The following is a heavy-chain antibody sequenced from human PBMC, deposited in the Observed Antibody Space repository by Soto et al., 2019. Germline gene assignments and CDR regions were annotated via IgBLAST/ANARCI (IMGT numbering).Heavy chain of an antibody. CDR2: IIPIFGTA. D-gene: IGHD2-2*01. V-gene: IGHV1-69*06. Sequence: SVKVSCKASGGTFSSYAISWVRQAPGQGLEWMGGIIPIFGTANYAQKFQGRATITADKSTSTAYMELSSLRSEDTAVYYCARSSFYCSSTSCLYYFDYWGQGTLVTVSS. J-gene: IGHJ4*02. CDR3: ARSSFYCSSTSCLYYFDY. CDR1: GGTFSSYA.